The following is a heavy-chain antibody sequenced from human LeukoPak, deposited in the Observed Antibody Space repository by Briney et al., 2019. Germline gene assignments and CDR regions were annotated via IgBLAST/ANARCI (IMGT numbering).Heavy chain of an antibody. J-gene: IGHJ4*02. D-gene: IGHD6-13*01. CDR2: INPIFGTA. CDR3: ARDRSSSWYSVPDY. V-gene: IGHV1-69*05. Sequence: ASVKVSCKASGGTFSRYAISWVRQAPGQGLVWMGRINPIFGTANCAQKFQGRVTITTVESTSTAYMELSSLRSEDTAVYYCARDRSSSWYSVPDYWGQGTLVTVSS. CDR1: GGTFSRYA.